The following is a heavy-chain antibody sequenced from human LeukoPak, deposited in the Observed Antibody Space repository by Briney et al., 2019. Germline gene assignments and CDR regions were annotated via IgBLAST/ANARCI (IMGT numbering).Heavy chain of an antibody. D-gene: IGHD6-13*01. CDR2: ISYDGSNK. J-gene: IGHJ4*02. V-gene: IGHV3-30-3*01. CDR1: GFTFSSYA. Sequence: PGGSLRLSCAASGFTFSSYAMHWVRQAPGKGLEWVAVISYDGSNKYYADSVKGRFTISRDNSKNTLYLQMNSLRAEDTAVYYCANLPHIAAAATRDYYFDYWGQGTLVTVSS. CDR3: ANLPHIAAAATRDYYFDY.